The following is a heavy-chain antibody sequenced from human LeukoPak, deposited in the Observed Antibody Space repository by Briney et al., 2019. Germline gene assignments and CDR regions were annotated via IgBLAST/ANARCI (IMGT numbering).Heavy chain of an antibody. D-gene: IGHD1-26*01. CDR2: ISNSSGYT. V-gene: IGHV3-11*06. J-gene: IGHJ3*02. CDR1: GFTFSDYY. CDR3: ARPRGGAYAGAFDI. Sequence: NPVGSLRLSCAASGFTFSDYYIGCSRHGPGEGLWRVSYISNSSGYTNYAASVKGRVTISRDNAKTSLYLQMSSLRAEDTAVYYCARPRGGAYAGAFDIWGQGAMVTVSS.